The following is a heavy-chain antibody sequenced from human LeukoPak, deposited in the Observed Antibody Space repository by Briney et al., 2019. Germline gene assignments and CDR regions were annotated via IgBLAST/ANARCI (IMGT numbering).Heavy chain of an antibody. V-gene: IGHV4-39*07. D-gene: IGHD3-22*01. CDR3: ARGRYYYDSIRGLLNYYYYYMDV. Sequence: SETLSLTCTVSGGSISSSSYYWGWIRQPPVRGLEWIGTIYYSGSTYYNPSLKSRVTISVDTSKNQFSLKLSSVTAADTAVYYCARGRYYYDSIRGLLNYYYYYMDVWGKGTTVTVSS. J-gene: IGHJ6*03. CDR2: IYYSGST. CDR1: GGSISSSSYY.